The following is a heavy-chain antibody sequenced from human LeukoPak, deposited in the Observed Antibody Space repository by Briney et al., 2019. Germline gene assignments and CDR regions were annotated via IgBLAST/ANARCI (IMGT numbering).Heavy chain of an antibody. CDR1: GFTFSSYG. V-gene: IGHV3-30*02. CDR2: IRYDGSNK. J-gene: IGHJ6*03. CDR3: AKGGGSKMATAHYYYYMDV. D-gene: IGHD5-24*01. Sequence: PGGSLRLSCAASGFTFSSYGMHWVRQAPGKGLEWVAFIRYDGSNKYYADSVKGRFTISRDNSKDTLYLQMNSLRAEDTAVYYCAKGGGSKMATAHYYYYMDVWGKGTTVTISS.